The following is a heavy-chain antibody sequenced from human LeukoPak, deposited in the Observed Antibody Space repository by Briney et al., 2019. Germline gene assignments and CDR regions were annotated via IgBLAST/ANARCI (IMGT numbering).Heavy chain of an antibody. CDR2: ISGYNGDT. CDR3: ARRSGYDRRAGTLDI. CDR1: GFTFTSFG. Sequence: ASVKVSCKASGFTFTSFGFSWVRQAPGQGLEWVGWISGYNGDTSHDQKFQGRVSIPTDTSTNTVYLDLRSLTSDDTAVYYCARRSGYDRRAGTLDIWGQGTMVIVSS. J-gene: IGHJ3*02. V-gene: IGHV1-18*01. D-gene: IGHD5-12*01.